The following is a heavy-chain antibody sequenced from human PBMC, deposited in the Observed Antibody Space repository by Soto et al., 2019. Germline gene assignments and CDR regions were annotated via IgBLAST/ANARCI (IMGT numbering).Heavy chain of an antibody. Sequence: PXGALRLSCSASGVTFSDFAMSWVRQAPGEGLEWVSSISGSAGSTFYADSVKGRFTISRDNSRNTVSLQMSSLRAEDTAVYYCAKEISSTWFPLDSWGQGNLVTVSS. CDR1: GVTFSDFA. CDR3: AKEISSTWFPLDS. CDR2: ISGSAGST. V-gene: IGHV3-23*01. J-gene: IGHJ4*02. D-gene: IGHD6-13*01.